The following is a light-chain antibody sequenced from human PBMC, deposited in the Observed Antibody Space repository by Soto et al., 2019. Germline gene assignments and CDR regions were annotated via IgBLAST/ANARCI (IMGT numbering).Light chain of an antibody. V-gene: IGKV1-6*01. CDR2: SAS. CDR1: QGIGDD. CDR3: LQDYNYPFT. Sequence: AIQMTQSPSSLSASVGDRVTITCRASQGIGDDLGWYQQKPGKAPKLLIYSASNLQSGVPSRFSGSGSGTDFTLTISSLQPEDFATYYCLQDYNYPFTFGPGTKVDIK. J-gene: IGKJ3*01.